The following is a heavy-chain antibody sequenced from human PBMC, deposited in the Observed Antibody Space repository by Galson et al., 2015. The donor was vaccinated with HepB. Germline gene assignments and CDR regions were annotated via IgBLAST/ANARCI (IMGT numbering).Heavy chain of an antibody. CDR3: ALYGSGSYSY. V-gene: IGHV1-24*01. J-gene: IGHJ4*02. CDR1: GYTLTELS. Sequence: SVKVSCKVSGYTLTELSMHWVRQAPGKGLEWMGGFDPEDGETIYAQKFQGRVTMTEETSTDTAYMELSSLRSEDTAVYYCALYGSGSYSYWGQGTLVTVSS. D-gene: IGHD3-10*01. CDR2: FDPEDGET.